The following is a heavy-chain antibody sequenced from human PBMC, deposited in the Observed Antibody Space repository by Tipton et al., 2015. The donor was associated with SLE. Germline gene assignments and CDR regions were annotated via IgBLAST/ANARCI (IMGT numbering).Heavy chain of an antibody. J-gene: IGHJ4*02. D-gene: IGHD3-3*01. V-gene: IGHV4-39*02. Sequence: TLSLTCSVSGGSISGTNYYWDWLRQPPGKGPEWIGRITNNGNTYYIPSLQSRVTMSVDTSKNHFSLKLSSVTAADTAVYYCARGDPDFWALPLWGQGTLVTVSS. CDR2: ITNNGNT. CDR3: ARGDPDFWALPL. CDR1: GGSISGTNYY.